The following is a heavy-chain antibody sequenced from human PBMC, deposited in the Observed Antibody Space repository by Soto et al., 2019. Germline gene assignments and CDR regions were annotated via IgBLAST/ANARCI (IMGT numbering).Heavy chain of an antibody. CDR1: GYTFTRYG. D-gene: IGHD5-18*01. J-gene: IGHJ4*02. CDR2: ISAYNGNA. CDR3: ASLLLVTPYYFDY. V-gene: IGHV1-18*01. Sequence: ASLKVSCKASGYTFTRYGISWARQAPGQGLELMGWISAYNGNANYAQKPQGRVTMTTDTSTRTAYVEMRSLRSEDTDVYYCASLLLVTPYYFDYWGQGTLVTVS.